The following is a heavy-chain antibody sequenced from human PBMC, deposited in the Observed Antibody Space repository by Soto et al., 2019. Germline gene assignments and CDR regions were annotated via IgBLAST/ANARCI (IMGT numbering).Heavy chain of an antibody. Sequence: ASVKVSCKASGYTFRRYGISWVRQAPGQGLEWIGWISGFNGNTKTAQNVQDRITMTTETSTNTAYMELRSLRSDDTAVYYCARGSAYSTPWSFDSWGQGTLVTVSS. D-gene: IGHD6-13*01. CDR1: GYTFRRYG. CDR2: ISGFNGNT. V-gene: IGHV1-18*01. J-gene: IGHJ4*02. CDR3: ARGSAYSTPWSFDS.